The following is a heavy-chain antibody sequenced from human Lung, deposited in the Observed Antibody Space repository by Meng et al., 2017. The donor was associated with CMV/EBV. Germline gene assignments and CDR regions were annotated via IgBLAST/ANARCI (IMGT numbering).Heavy chain of an antibody. D-gene: IGHD1-26*01. V-gene: IGHV3-30*04. J-gene: IGHJ6*02. Sequence: LTXAVSGFTFSSHTMHWVRQAPGKGLEWVAVISNDGTKKYYGDSVKGRFTISRDNSKSTLFLQMSSLRAEDTGVYFCARDQHYIVTSYLYGMDVWGQGTTVTVSS. CDR1: GFTFSSHT. CDR2: ISNDGTKK. CDR3: ARDQHYIVTSYLYGMDV.